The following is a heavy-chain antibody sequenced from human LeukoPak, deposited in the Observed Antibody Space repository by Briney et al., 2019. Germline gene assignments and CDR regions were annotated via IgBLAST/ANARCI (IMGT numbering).Heavy chain of an antibody. Sequence: GGSLRLSCAASGFTFSSYAMNWVRQAPGKGLEWVSVTSGSGGNTYYGDSVKGRFTISRDNSKNTLYLQMNSLGADDTAVYYCAKESTSRAFDIWGQGTMVTVPS. D-gene: IGHD5/OR15-5a*01. CDR2: TSGSGGNT. V-gene: IGHV3-23*01. J-gene: IGHJ3*02. CDR1: GFTFSSYA. CDR3: AKESTSRAFDI.